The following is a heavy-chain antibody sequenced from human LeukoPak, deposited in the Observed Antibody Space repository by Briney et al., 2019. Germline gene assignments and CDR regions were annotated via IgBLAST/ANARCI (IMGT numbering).Heavy chain of an antibody. CDR2: ISAYNGNI. CDR1: GYTFTSYG. D-gene: IGHD4-17*01. Sequence: ASVKVSCKASGYTFTSYGISWVRQAPGQGLEWMGWISAYNGNINYTQKLQGRVTMTTDTSTSTDYMELRSLRSDDTAVYYCARDHGDYVEYWFDPWGQGTLVTVSS. J-gene: IGHJ5*02. V-gene: IGHV1-18*01. CDR3: ARDHGDYVEYWFDP.